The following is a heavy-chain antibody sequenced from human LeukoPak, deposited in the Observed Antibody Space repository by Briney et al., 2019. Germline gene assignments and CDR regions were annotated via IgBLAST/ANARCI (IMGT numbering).Heavy chain of an antibody. CDR2: IYSGGST. D-gene: IGHD2-15*01. J-gene: IGHJ4*02. V-gene: IGHV3-53*01. Sequence: PGGSLRLSCAASGFTVSSNDMSWVRQAPGKGLEWVSVIYSGGSTYYADSVKGRFTSSRDNSKNTLYLKMNSLRAEDTALYYCATGYCSGGSCYSWDYWGQGTLVTVSS. CDR1: GFTVSSND. CDR3: ATGYCSGGSCYSWDY.